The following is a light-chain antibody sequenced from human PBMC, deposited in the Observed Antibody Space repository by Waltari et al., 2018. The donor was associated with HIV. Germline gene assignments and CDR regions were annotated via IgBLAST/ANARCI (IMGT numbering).Light chain of an antibody. CDR2: TAS. J-gene: IGKJ3*01. CDR1: QNISHD. V-gene: IGKV1-39*01. CDR3: QQSYSSPT. Sequence: DIQMTQSPSSLSASVGDRVTVTCRASQNISHDLNWYQQKPGKAPKNLIYTASNLQDDVPSRFSGSGSGTIFTLTITSLQPEDFATYFWQQSYSSPTFGPGTKVDI.